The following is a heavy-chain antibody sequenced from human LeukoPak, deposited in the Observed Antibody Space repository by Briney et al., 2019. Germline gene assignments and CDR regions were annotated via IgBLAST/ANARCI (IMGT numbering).Heavy chain of an antibody. V-gene: IGHV1-2*02. Sequence: ASVKVSCKASGYTFTGYYMHWVRQAPGQGLEWMGWINPNSGGTNYAQKFQCRVTMTRDTSISTAHMELSRLRSDDTAVYYCAIMEVVVVAATPGYYYYMDVWGKGTTVTVSS. CDR3: AIMEVVVVAATPGYYYYMDV. CDR2: INPNSGGT. CDR1: GYTFTGYY. J-gene: IGHJ6*03. D-gene: IGHD2-15*01.